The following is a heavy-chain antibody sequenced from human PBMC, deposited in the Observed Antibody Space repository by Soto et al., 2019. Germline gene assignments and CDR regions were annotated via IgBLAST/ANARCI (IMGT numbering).Heavy chain of an antibody. CDR3: AREQETQTLWFGELLGY. CDR2: ISSSGSTI. V-gene: IGHV3-11*01. Sequence: QVQLVESGGGLVKPGGSLRPSCAASGFTFGDYYRSWIRRAPGRGLEGVPYISSSGSTIYYADSVKGQFTISRDNAKNSLYLQMNSLRAEDTAVYYCAREQETQTLWFGELLGYWGQGTLVTVSS. CDR1: GFTFGDYY. J-gene: IGHJ4*02. D-gene: IGHD3-10*01.